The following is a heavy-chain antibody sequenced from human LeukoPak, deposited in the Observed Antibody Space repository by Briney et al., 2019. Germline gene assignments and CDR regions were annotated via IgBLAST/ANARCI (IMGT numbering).Heavy chain of an antibody. CDR2: INPSGSST. V-gene: IGHV1-46*01. J-gene: IGHJ5*02. CDR3: ARDNSVGDTAWWFDP. Sequence: ASVKVSCKASGYTFTGYYMHWVRQAPGQGLEWMGLINPSGSSTSYAQKFQGRLSLTRDMSTSTDYMELSSLRSEDTAVYYCARDNSVGDTAWWFDPWGQGTLVTVSS. D-gene: IGHD1-26*01. CDR1: GYTFTGYY.